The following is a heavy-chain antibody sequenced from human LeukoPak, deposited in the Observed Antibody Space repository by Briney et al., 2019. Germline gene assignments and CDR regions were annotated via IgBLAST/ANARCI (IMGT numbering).Heavy chain of an antibody. J-gene: IGHJ1*01. D-gene: IGHD1-7*01. CDR3: ARAQNWNYGYFQH. CDR1: GGSISSYY. Sequence: PSETLSLTCTVSGGSISSYYWSWIRQPPGKGLEWIGYIYYSGSTNYNPSLKSRVTISVDTSKNQFSLKLSSVTAEDTAVYYCARAQNWNYGYFQHWGQGTLVTVSS. CDR2: IYYSGST. V-gene: IGHV4-59*01.